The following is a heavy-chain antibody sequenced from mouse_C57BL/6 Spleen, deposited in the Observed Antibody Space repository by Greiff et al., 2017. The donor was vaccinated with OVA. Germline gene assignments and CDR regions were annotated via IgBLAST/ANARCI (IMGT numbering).Heavy chain of an antibody. CDR2: IDPENGDT. CDR3: TTNSYYGSSYGAMDY. Sequence: DVKLQESGAELVRPGASVKLSCTASGFNIKDDYMHWVKQRPEQGLEWIGWIDPENGDTEYASKFQGKATITADTSSNTAYLQLSSLTSEDTAVYYCTTNSYYGSSYGAMDYWGQGTSVTVSS. CDR1: GFNIKDDY. D-gene: IGHD1-1*01. V-gene: IGHV14-4*01. J-gene: IGHJ4*01.